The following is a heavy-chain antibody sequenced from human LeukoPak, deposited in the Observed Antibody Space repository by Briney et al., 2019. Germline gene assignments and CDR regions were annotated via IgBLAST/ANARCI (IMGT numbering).Heavy chain of an antibody. CDR1: KFAFSSYA. J-gene: IGHJ4*02. CDR2: ITYDGSSE. CDR3: AKRGDGGHKSLEY. Sequence: GGSLRLSCAASKFAFSSYAMSWVRQAPGKGLEWVATITYDGSSEYYADSVKDRFTVSRDNSKNTLYLQMSSLKTEDTAVYYCAKRGDGGHKSLEYWGQGTLVIVSS. V-gene: IGHV3-30*18. D-gene: IGHD3-16*01.